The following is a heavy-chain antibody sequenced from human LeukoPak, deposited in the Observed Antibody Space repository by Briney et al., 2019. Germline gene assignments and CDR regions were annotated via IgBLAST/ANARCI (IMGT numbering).Heavy chain of an antibody. V-gene: IGHV3-64*01. CDR3: ARGPSQAMIRIFDY. D-gene: IGHD3-10*01. J-gene: IGHJ4*02. Sequence: GGSLRLSCAASGFTFSSCAMHWVRQAPGKGLEYVSAISSNGGSTYYANSVKGRFTISRDNSKNTLYLQMGSLRAEDMAVYYCARGPSQAMIRIFDYWGQGTLVTVCS. CDR1: GFTFSSCA. CDR2: ISSNGGST.